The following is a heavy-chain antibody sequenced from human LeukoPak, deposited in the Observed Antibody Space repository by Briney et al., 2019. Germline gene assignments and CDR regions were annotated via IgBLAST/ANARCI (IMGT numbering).Heavy chain of an antibody. D-gene: IGHD3-16*01. CDR1: GGSFSGYY. CDR2: INHSGST. CDR3: ARGAALRLYYYYMDV. V-gene: IGHV4-34*01. J-gene: IGHJ6*03. Sequence: SETLSLTCAVYGGSFSGYYWSWIRQPPGKGLEWIGEINHSGSTNYNPSLKSRVTISVDTSKNQFSLKLSPVTAADTAVYYCARGAALRLYYYYMDVWGKGTTVTVSS.